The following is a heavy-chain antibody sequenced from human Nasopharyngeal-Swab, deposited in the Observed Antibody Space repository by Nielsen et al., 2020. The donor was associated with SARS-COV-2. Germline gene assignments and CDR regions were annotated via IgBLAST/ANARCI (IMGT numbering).Heavy chain of an antibody. CDR2: ISGGGERT. V-gene: IGHV3-23*01. J-gene: IGHJ6*02. Sequence: GGSLRLSCADSAFTFSRCAMSWVRQAPGKGLEWVSAISGGGERTYYADSVKGRFTISRDNSKKTLYLQTNSLRVEDTAVYYCAKAPYLRGLDVWGQGTTVTVSS. CDR1: AFTFSRCA. CDR3: AKAPYLRGLDV. D-gene: IGHD2-21*01.